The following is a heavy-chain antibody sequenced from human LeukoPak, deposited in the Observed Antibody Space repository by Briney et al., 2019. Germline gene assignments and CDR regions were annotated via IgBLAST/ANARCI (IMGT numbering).Heavy chain of an antibody. J-gene: IGHJ5*02. Sequence: GGSLRLSCAASGFTFSSYAMSWVRQAPGKGLEWVAVISYDGSNKYYADSVKGRFTISRDNSKNTLYLQMNSLRAEDTAVYYCAKDSSSWYNWFDPWGQGTLVTVSS. CDR3: AKDSSSWYNWFDP. CDR1: GFTFSSYA. D-gene: IGHD6-13*01. CDR2: ISYDGSNK. V-gene: IGHV3-30*18.